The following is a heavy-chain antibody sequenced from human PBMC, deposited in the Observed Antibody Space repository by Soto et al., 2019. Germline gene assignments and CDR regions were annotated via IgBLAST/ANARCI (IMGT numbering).Heavy chain of an antibody. CDR1: GGTFNSHT. CDR2: IMPMFGVT. D-gene: IGHD1-26*01. Sequence: QVQLVQSGAEVKKPGSSVKVSCRAPGGTFNSHTITWVRQAPGQGLEWMGGIMPMFGVTNYARKFQGRLTMTANESTTTAYMEVSGLTSEATAVYYCAGEGVTSRMSLPWMGDNYYGLDVWGQGTTVIVSS. V-gene: IGHV1-69*12. J-gene: IGHJ6*02. CDR3: AGEGVTSRMSLPWMGDNYYGLDV.